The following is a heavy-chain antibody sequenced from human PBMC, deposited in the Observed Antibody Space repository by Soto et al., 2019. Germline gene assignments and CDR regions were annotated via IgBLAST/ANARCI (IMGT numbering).Heavy chain of an antibody. CDR1: GFTFGDYA. D-gene: IGHD3-9*01. Sequence: SGGSLRLSCTAYGFTFGDYAMSWVRQAPGKXLEWVGFIRSKAYGGTTEYAASVKGRFTISRDDSKSIAYLQMNSLKTEDTAVYYCTRPNFDWLYFYYYGMDVWGQGTTVTVSS. CDR2: IRSKAYGGTT. V-gene: IGHV3-49*04. J-gene: IGHJ6*02. CDR3: TRPNFDWLYFYYYGMDV.